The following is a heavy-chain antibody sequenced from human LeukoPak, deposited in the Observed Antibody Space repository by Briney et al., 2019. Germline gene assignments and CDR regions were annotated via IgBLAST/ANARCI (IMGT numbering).Heavy chain of an antibody. Sequence: GASVKVSCNASSYTFTSYGISWVRQAPGQGLEWMGWISAYNGNTNYAQKLQGRVTMTTDTSTSTAYMELRSLRSDDTAVYYCARDGTPFVAEPNWSDPWGQGTLVTVSS. CDR2: ISAYNGNT. CDR1: SYTFTSYG. V-gene: IGHV1-18*01. CDR3: ARDGTPFVAEPNWSDP. J-gene: IGHJ5*02. D-gene: IGHD2-15*01.